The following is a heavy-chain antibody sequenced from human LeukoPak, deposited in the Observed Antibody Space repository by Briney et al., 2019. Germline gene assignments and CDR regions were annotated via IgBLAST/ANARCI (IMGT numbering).Heavy chain of an antibody. V-gene: IGHV4-59*08. D-gene: IGHD1-26*01. CDR2: IYYSGST. CDR3: ARHVGALDGFDI. CDR1: GGSISSYY. J-gene: IGHJ3*02. Sequence: SETLSLTCTVSGGSISSYYWSWIRQPPGKGLEWIGYIYYSGSTNYNPSLRSRVTISVNTSKNQFPLKLSSVTAADTAVYYCARHVGALDGFDIWGQGTMVTVSP.